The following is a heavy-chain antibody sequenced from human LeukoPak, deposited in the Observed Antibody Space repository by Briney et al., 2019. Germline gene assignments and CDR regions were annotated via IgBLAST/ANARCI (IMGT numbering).Heavy chain of an antibody. CDR3: ARGGYYMDV. CDR2: IFHTGST. CDR1: GGSISSSTNW. Sequence: SGTLSLTCAVSGGSISSSTNWWSWVRQPPGKGLEWIGEIFHTGSTNYNPSLKTRLTMSVDKSKNQFSLRLGPVTAADTAVYYCARGGYYMDVWGKGTTVTVSS. V-gene: IGHV4-4*02. J-gene: IGHJ6*03.